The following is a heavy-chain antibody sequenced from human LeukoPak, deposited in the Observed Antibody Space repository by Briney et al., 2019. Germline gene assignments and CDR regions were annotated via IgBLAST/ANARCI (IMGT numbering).Heavy chain of an antibody. V-gene: IGHV3-21*01. D-gene: IGHD6-19*01. J-gene: IGHJ4*02. Sequence: GGSLRLSCAASGFIFSSYSMNWVRQAPGKGLEWVSSISRSSTYIYYADSVKGRFTISRDNAKNSLYLQMNSLRAEDTAVYYCAREESGSSGWYDYWGQGTLVTVSS. CDR1: GFIFSSYS. CDR2: ISRSSTYI. CDR3: AREESGSSGWYDY.